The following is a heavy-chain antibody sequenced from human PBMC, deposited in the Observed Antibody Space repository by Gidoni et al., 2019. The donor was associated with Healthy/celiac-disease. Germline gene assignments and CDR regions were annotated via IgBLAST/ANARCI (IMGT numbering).Heavy chain of an antibody. Sequence: QVQLQESGPGLVKPSETLSLTCPVSGGSLSSYYWSWIRQPPGKGLEWIGYIYYSGSTNYNPSLKSRVTISVDTSKNQFSLKLSSVTAADTAVYYCARQRFSYSSGWSDFDYWGQGTLVTVSS. CDR2: IYYSGST. CDR1: GGSLSSYY. D-gene: IGHD6-19*01. J-gene: IGHJ4*02. V-gene: IGHV4-59*08. CDR3: ARQRFSYSSGWSDFDY.